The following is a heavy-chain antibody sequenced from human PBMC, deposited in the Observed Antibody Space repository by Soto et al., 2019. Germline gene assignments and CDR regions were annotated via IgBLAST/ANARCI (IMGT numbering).Heavy chain of an antibody. Sequence: RRLSCAASGFTFSSYSMNLVRQAPGKGLEWVSSISSSSSYIYYADSVKGRFTISRDNAKNSLYLQMNSLRAEDTAVYYCARTLRAHDAFDIWGQGTMVTVSS. V-gene: IGHV3-21*01. CDR2: ISSSSSYI. CDR1: GFTFSSYS. J-gene: IGHJ3*02. CDR3: ARTLRAHDAFDI.